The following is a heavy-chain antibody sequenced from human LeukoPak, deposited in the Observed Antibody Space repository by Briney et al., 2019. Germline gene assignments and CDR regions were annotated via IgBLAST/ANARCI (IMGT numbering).Heavy chain of an antibody. CDR2: IYYSGST. J-gene: IGHJ4*02. CDR3: ARDGARGSGFRNF. V-gene: IGHV4-39*02. CDR1: GGSISSSSYY. D-gene: IGHD5-18*01. Sequence: KSSETLSLTCTVSGGSISSSSYYWGWIRQPPGKGLEWIGSIYYSGSTYYNPSLKSRVTISVDTSKNQFSLKLSSVTAADTAVYYCARDGARGSGFRNFWGQGTLVTVSS.